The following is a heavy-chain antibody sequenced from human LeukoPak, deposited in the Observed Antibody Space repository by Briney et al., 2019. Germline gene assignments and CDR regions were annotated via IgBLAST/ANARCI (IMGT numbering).Heavy chain of an antibody. D-gene: IGHD4-23*01. CDR3: ARRLGLRWDLQAFDI. V-gene: IGHV1-2*02. J-gene: IGHJ3*02. CDR2: INPNSGGT. CDR1: GDTFTGYY. Sequence: ASVKVSCKASGDTFTGYYIHWVRQAPGQGLEWMGWINPNSGGTNYAQKFQGRVTITADKSTSTAYMELSSLRSEDTAVYYCARRLGLRWDLQAFDIWGQGTMVTVSS.